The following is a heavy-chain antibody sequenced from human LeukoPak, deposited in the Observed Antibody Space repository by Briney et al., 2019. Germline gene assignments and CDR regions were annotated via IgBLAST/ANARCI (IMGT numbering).Heavy chain of an antibody. V-gene: IGHV3-23*01. D-gene: IGHD1-1*01. CDR3: AQHPYSDVTFDI. CDR2: ISGSGGST. J-gene: IGHJ3*02. Sequence: GGSLRLSCAASGFTFSSYAMSWVRQAPGKGLEWVSAISGSGGSTYYADSVKGRFTISRDNSKNTLYLQMNSLRADDTAVYYCAQHPYSDVTFDIWGQGTMVTVSS. CDR1: GFTFSSYA.